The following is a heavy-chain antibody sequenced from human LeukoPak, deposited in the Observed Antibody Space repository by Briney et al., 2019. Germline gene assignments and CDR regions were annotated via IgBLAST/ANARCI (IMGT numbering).Heavy chain of an antibody. CDR2: ISSSSNII. D-gene: IGHD3-10*01. J-gene: IGHJ4*02. CDR1: GFTFSNYN. V-gene: IGHV3-48*01. CDR3: ARDFAREFTIDY. Sequence: GGSLRLSCAASGFTFSNYNMNWVREPPGKGLQWVSYISSSSNIIYYADSVKGRFTISRGNAKNSLFLQMNSLRAEDTAVYYCARDFAREFTIDYWGQGTLVTVSS.